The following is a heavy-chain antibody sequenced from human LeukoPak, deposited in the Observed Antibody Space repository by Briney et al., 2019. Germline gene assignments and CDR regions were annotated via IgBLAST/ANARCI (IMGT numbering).Heavy chain of an antibody. Sequence: GASVKVSCKASGGSFSTYAISWVRQAPGQGLEWMGRIIPILGTTNYAQKFQGRITITADKSTNTAYMELSSLRSGDTAVYFCARDYYDTSGSPGGFDSWGQGTLVTVSS. CDR2: IIPILGTT. CDR3: ARDYYDTSGSPGGFDS. D-gene: IGHD3-22*01. CDR1: GGSFSTYA. J-gene: IGHJ4*02. V-gene: IGHV1-69*04.